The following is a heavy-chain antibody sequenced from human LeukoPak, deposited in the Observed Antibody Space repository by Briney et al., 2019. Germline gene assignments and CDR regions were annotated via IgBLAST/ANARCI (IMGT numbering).Heavy chain of an antibody. Sequence: ASVKVSCKASGYMFAGYYVHWVRQAPGQGLEWMGWMNPNSGDTSYAQKFQGRVTMTRDTPISTAYMELSRLRSDDTAVYYCSRRRIDCSSTSCYVDYWGQGTLVTVSS. D-gene: IGHD2-2*01. CDR3: SRRRIDCSSTSCYVDY. CDR2: MNPNSGDT. V-gene: IGHV1-2*02. J-gene: IGHJ4*02. CDR1: GYMFAGYY.